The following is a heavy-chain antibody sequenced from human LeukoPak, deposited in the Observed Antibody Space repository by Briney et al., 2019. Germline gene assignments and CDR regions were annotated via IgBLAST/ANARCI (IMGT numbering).Heavy chain of an antibody. V-gene: IGHV4-39*01. Sequence: SETLSLTCTVSGGSISSSSYYWGWIRQPPGKGLEWVGSIYYSGSTYYNPSLKSRVTISVDTSKNQFSLKLSSVTAADTAVYYCARAARGAAAEWFDPWGQGTLVTVSS. CDR1: GGSISSSSYY. D-gene: IGHD6-13*01. J-gene: IGHJ5*02. CDR2: IYYSGST. CDR3: ARAARGAAAEWFDP.